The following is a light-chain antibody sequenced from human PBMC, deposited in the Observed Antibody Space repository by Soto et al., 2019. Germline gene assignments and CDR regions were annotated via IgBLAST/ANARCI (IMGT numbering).Light chain of an antibody. V-gene: IGKV3-11*01. CDR3: QQRSNWPPIT. CDR2: DAS. CDR1: QSVSSY. J-gene: IGKJ5*01. Sequence: EIVLTQSPATLSWSPAERSTLSCRASQSVSSYLAWYQQKPGQAPRLLIYDASNRATGIPARFSGSGSGTDFTLTISSLEPEDFAVYYCQQRSNWPPITFGQGTRLEIK.